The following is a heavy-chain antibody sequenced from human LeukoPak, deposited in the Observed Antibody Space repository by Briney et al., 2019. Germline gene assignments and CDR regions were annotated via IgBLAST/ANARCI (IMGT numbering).Heavy chain of an antibody. J-gene: IGHJ4*02. CDR1: GYTFTGYY. CDR3: ARSDSSSEAYFDY. V-gene: IGHV1-2*02. Sequence: GASVKVSCKASGYTFTGYYIHWLRQAPGQGLEWMGWINPNSGDTNYADKFQGRVTMTRDMSISTAYMELSRLRSDDTAVYYCARSDSSSEAYFDYWGQATLVTVSS. CDR2: INPNSGDT. D-gene: IGHD3-22*01.